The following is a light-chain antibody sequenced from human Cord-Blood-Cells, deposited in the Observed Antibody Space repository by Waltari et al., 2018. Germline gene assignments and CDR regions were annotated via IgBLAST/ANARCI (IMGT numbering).Light chain of an antibody. CDR1: QSVSSSY. CDR3: QQHGSSPYT. V-gene: IGKV3-20*01. CDR2: GAS. Sequence: EIVLTQSPGTLSLSPGERATLSCRASQSVSSSYLAWYQQKPGQAPRLLIYGASSRATGIPDRFSGSGSGTDFTLTISRLEPEDFAVYYCQQHGSSPYTFGQGTKLVIK. J-gene: IGKJ2*01.